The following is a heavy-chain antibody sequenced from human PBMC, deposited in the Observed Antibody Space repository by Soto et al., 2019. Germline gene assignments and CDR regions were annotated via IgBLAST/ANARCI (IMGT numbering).Heavy chain of an antibody. CDR2: ISYDGSNK. Sequence: QVQLVESGGGVVQPGRSLRLSCAASGFTFSSYGMHWVRQAPGKGLEWVAVISYDGSNKYYADSVKGRFTISRDNSKNPLYLQMNSLRAEDTAVYYCAKARGYSGYDGEDGMDVWGQGTTVTVSS. CDR3: AKARGYSGYDGEDGMDV. J-gene: IGHJ6*02. V-gene: IGHV3-30*18. CDR1: GFTFSSYG. D-gene: IGHD5-12*01.